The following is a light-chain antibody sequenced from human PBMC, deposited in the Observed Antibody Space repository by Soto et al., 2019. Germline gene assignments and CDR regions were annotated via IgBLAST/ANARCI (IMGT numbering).Light chain of an antibody. Sequence: EIVMTQSPATLSVSPGETATLSCRASQSVAGNLAWYQQKPGQAPRLLIYDTSSRVTGIPDRFSGSGSGTDFTLTISRLEPEDFAVFYCQQYGTSEIIFGQGTLLEIK. V-gene: IGKV3-20*01. CDR2: DTS. J-gene: IGKJ5*01. CDR3: QQYGTSEII. CDR1: QSVAGN.